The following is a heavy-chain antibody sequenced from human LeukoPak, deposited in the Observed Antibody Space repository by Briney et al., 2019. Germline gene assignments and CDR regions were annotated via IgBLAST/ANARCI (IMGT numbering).Heavy chain of an antibody. CDR3: ARGRLEMVYSLWFDP. V-gene: IGHV4-39*01. Sequence: PSETLSLTCTVSGGSISSSSYYWGWIRQPPGKGLEWIGSIYYSGSTYYNPSLKSRVTISVDTSKNQFSLKLSSVTAADTAVYYCARGRLEMVYSLWFDPWGQGTLVTVSS. J-gene: IGHJ5*02. D-gene: IGHD5-24*01. CDR1: GGSISSSSYY. CDR2: IYYSGST.